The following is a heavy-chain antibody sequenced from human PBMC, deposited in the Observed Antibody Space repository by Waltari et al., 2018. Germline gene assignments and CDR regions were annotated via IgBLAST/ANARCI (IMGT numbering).Heavy chain of an antibody. J-gene: IGHJ6*02. CDR1: GGSFSGYY. Sequence: QVQLQQWGAGLLQPSETLSLTCAAYGGSFSGYYWSWIRPPPGKGLDWIGEINHSGSTNYNPSLKSRVTISVDTSKNQFSLKLSSVTAADTAVYYCARAGWQLVRRYGMDVWGQGTTVTVSS. CDR2: INHSGST. V-gene: IGHV4-34*01. CDR3: ARAGWQLVRRYGMDV. D-gene: IGHD6-6*01.